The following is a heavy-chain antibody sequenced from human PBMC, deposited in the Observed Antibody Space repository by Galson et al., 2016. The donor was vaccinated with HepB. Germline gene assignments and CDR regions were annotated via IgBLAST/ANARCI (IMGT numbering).Heavy chain of an antibody. V-gene: IGHV3-15*07. CDR2: IKSKTDGGTT. CDR3: AKEHWRHGNPYFDY. CDR1: GFSFTNAW. J-gene: IGHJ4*02. D-gene: IGHD1-1*01. Sequence: SLRLSCAASGFSFTNAWMNWVRQAPGKGLEWVGRIKSKTDGGTTDYAAPLKGRITISRDDSKNTLSLQMNSLRVEDTAVYYCAKEHWRHGNPYFDYWGQGALVTVSS.